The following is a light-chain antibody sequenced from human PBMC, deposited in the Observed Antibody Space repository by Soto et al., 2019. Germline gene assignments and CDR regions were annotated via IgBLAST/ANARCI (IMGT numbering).Light chain of an antibody. V-gene: IGKV1-5*03. CDR2: KAS. CDR1: QTISSW. CDR3: HHYNSYSEA. Sequence: DIQVTQPPPTLSASLGCRVTITGRASQTISSWLAWYQQKPGKAPKRLIYKASTLKSGVPSRFSGSGSGTEFTLTISTLQPDDIATYYCHHYNSYSEAFGQGTKV. J-gene: IGKJ1*01.